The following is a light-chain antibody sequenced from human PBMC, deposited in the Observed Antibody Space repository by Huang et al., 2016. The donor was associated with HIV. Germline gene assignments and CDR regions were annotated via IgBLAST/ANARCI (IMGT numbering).Light chain of an antibody. CDR3: QQYNNWLVIT. Sequence: EIVMTQSPATLSVSPGERATLSCRASQSVSSNLAWYQQKPGQAPRLLIYGASTRATGIPARFSGSGSGTECTLTISSLQSEDFAVYYCQQYNNWLVITFGQGTRLEIK. J-gene: IGKJ5*01. CDR2: GAS. V-gene: IGKV3-15*01. CDR1: QSVSSN.